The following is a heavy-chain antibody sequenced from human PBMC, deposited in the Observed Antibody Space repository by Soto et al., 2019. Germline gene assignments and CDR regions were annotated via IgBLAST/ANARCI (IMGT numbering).Heavy chain of an antibody. CDR2: IIPILGIA. CDR1: GGTFSSYT. V-gene: IGHV1-69*08. J-gene: IGHJ6*03. Sequence: QVQLVQSGAEVKKPGSSVKVSCKASGGTFSSYTISWVRQAPGQGLEWMGRIIPILGIANYAQKFQGRVTVTADKSTNTAYMELSSLRSEDTAVYYCARDRDGDYDPNGYYYYYMDVWGKGTTVTVSS. D-gene: IGHD4-17*01. CDR3: ARDRDGDYDPNGYYYYYMDV.